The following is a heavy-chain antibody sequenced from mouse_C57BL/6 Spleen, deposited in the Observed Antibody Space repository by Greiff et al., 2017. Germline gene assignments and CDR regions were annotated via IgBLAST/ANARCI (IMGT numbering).Heavy chain of an antibody. CDR2: IYPGSGNT. D-gene: IGHD1-1*01. J-gene: IGHJ2*01. V-gene: IGHV1-76*01. CDR3: ARSPGITTVVDDY. CDR1: GYTFTDYY. Sequence: QVQLQQSGAELVRPGASVKLSCKASGYTFTDYYINWVKQRPGQGLEWIARIYPGSGNTYYNEKFKGKATLTAEKSSSTAYMQLSSLTSEDSAVYFCARSPGITTVVDDYWGQGTTLTVSS.